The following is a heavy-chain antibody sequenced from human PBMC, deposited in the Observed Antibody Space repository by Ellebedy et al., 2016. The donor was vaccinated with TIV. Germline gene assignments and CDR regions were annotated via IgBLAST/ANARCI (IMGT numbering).Heavy chain of an antibody. CDR1: GFTVSSNY. CDR2: IYGGGNT. Sequence: GESLKISCAASGFTVSSNYMSWVRRAQGQGLGWVSVIYGGGNTDYAEHVEGRFTISRDNSKNTVYLQMNSLRAEDTAVYYCARARGWYGSDGMDVWGEGTTVTVSS. CDR3: ARARGWYGSDGMDV. J-gene: IGHJ6*04. V-gene: IGHV3-53*01. D-gene: IGHD6-19*01.